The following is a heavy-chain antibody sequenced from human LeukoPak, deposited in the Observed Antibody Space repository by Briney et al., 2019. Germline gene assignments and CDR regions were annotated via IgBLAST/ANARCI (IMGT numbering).Heavy chain of an antibody. CDR3: AGTLAAAGTLDAFDS. Sequence: GGSLRLSCAASGFTFSVYYMSWIRQAPGKGLEWVSYISSSGSTIYYADSVKGRFTISRDNAKNSLYLQMNSLRAEDTAVYYCAGTLAAAGTLDAFDSWGQGTMVTVSS. CDR2: ISSSGSTI. J-gene: IGHJ3*02. D-gene: IGHD6-13*01. V-gene: IGHV3-11*01. CDR1: GFTFSVYY.